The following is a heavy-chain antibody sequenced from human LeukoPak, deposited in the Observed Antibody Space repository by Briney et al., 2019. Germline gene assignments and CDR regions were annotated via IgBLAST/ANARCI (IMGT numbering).Heavy chain of an antibody. Sequence: SETLSLTCTVSGDSMNTIRYYWFWIRQPPGKGLEWIGEINHSGSTNYNPSLKSRVTISVDTSKNQFSLKLSSVTAADTAVYYCARAGSRLNSYRGSASKGSWFDPWGQGTLVTVSS. V-gene: IGHV4-39*07. CDR3: ARAGSRLNSYRGSASKGSWFDP. D-gene: IGHD3-10*01. J-gene: IGHJ5*02. CDR2: INHSGST. CDR1: GDSMNTIRYY.